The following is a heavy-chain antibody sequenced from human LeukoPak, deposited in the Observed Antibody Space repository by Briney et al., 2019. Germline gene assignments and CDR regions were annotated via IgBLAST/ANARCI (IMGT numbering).Heavy chain of an antibody. J-gene: IGHJ4*02. CDR2: IYPGDSDI. V-gene: IGHV5-51*01. CDR1: GYSFTNYC. Sequence: GESLKISCKGSGYSFTNYCIAWVRQMPGKGLDWMGIIYPGDSDIRYSPSFQGQVTISADKSISTAYLQWSSLKASDTAMYYCAKDLTVGPTTPDYWGQGTLVTVSS. D-gene: IGHD1-26*01. CDR3: AKDLTVGPTTPDY.